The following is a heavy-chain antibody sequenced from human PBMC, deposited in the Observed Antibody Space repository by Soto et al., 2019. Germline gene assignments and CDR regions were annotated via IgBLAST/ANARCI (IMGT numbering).Heavy chain of an antibody. CDR1: GYTFTGHY. Sequence: ASVKVSCKASGYTFTGHYLHWVRQAPGQGLEWMGWINPNSGDTNYAQKFRGRVTMSRDTSISTAYLELSSLRSDDTAVYYCARLSYGGNPLDCWQQGALVTVAS. CDR3: ARLSYGGNPLDC. J-gene: IGHJ4*02. CDR2: INPNSGDT. D-gene: IGHD4-17*01. V-gene: IGHV1-2*02.